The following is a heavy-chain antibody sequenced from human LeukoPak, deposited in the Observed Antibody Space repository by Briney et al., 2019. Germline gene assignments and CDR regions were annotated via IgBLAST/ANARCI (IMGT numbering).Heavy chain of an antibody. CDR1: GFTFSNAW. V-gene: IGHV3-15*01. D-gene: IGHD6-19*01. CDR2: IKRKTDGGTT. J-gene: IGHJ4*02. Sequence: PGGSLRLSCAASGFTFSNAWMSWVRQAPGKGLEWVGRIKRKTDGGTTDYAAPVKGRFTISRDDSKTTLYLQMNSLKTEDTAIYYCTTGAYSSGWLFDYWGQGTLVTVST. CDR3: TTGAYSSGWLFDY.